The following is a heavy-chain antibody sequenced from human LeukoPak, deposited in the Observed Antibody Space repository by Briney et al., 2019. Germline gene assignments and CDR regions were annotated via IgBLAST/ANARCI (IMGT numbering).Heavy chain of an antibody. Sequence: PSGTLSLTCGVSGGSLSSSSYYWGWVRQPPGKGLEWIGNIYYSGSTYSNPSLKSRLTISLDTSQRQFSLRLSSVTAADTALYYCTRGSYDVLTGYSTLGEYWGQGTLVTVSS. CDR1: GGSLSSSSYY. D-gene: IGHD3-9*01. CDR2: IYYSGST. J-gene: IGHJ4*02. CDR3: TRGSYDVLTGYSTLGEY. V-gene: IGHV4-39*01.